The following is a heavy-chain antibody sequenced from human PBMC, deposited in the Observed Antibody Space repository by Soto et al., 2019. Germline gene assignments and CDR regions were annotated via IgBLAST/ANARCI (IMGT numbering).Heavy chain of an antibody. CDR3: AKCSPRYSSGLKAYYFDY. V-gene: IGHV3-23*01. CDR1: GFTFSSYA. D-gene: IGHD6-19*01. CDR2: ISGSGGST. Sequence: GGSLRLSCAASGFTFSSYAMSWVRQAPGKGLEWVSVISGSGGSTYYADSVKGRFTISRDNSKNTLYLQMNSLRAEGTAVYYCAKCSPRYSSGLKAYYFDYWGQGTLVTVLL. J-gene: IGHJ4*02.